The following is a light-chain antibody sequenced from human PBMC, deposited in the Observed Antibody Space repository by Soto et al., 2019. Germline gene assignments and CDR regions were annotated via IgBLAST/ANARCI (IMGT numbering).Light chain of an antibody. J-gene: IGLJ1*01. CDR2: EVS. CDR1: SSDVGSYNL. Sequence: QSALTQPAYVSGSPGQSITISCTGTSSDVGSYNLVSWYQQHPGKAPKLMIYEVSKRPSGVSNRFSGSKSGNTASLTISGLQAEDEADYYCCSYAGSSTFLYVFGTGTKLTVL. CDR3: CSYAGSSTFLYV. V-gene: IGLV2-23*02.